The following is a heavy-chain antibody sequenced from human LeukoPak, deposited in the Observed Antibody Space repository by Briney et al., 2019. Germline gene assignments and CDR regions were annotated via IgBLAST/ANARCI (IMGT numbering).Heavy chain of an antibody. CDR2: LQYDGSNK. J-gene: IGHJ3*02. Sequence: GGSLRLSCAASGFTFNPYGMHWVRQAPGKGLEWVAFLQYDGSNKNYADSMKGRFTISRDNSKNTLYLQMNSLRAEDTAVYYCAKDIAIQLWSSDAFDIWGQGTMVTVSS. V-gene: IGHV3-30*02. CDR1: GFTFNPYG. D-gene: IGHD5-18*01. CDR3: AKDIAIQLWSSDAFDI.